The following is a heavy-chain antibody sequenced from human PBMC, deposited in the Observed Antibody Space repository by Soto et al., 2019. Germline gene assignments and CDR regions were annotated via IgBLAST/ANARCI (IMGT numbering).Heavy chain of an antibody. CDR2: IWYDRSNK. CDR3: ARERGRVANPIDY. CDR1: GFTFSSYG. Sequence: QVQLVESGGGVVQPGRSLRLSCAASGFTFSSYGMHWVRQAPGKGLEWVAVIWYDRSNKYYADSVKGRFTISRDNSKNTLYLQMNSLRAEDTAVYYCARERGRVANPIDYWGQGTLVTVSS. D-gene: IGHD2-15*01. V-gene: IGHV3-33*01. J-gene: IGHJ4*02.